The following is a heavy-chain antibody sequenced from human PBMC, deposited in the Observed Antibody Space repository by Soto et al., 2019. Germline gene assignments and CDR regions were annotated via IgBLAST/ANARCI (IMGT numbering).Heavy chain of an antibody. CDR2: INHSGST. D-gene: IGHD3-22*01. V-gene: IGHV4-34*01. J-gene: IGHJ4*02. Sequence: SETLSLTCAVYGGSFSGYYWSWIRQPPGKGLEWIGEINHSGSTNYNPSLKSRVTISVDTSKNQFSLKLSSVTAADTAVYYCARARTYYYDSSGYRLLFDYWGQGTLVTVSS. CDR3: ARARTYYYDSSGYRLLFDY. CDR1: GGSFSGYY.